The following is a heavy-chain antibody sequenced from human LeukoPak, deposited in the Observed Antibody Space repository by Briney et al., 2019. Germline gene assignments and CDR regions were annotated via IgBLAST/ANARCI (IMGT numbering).Heavy chain of an antibody. J-gene: IGHJ3*02. CDR3: AGGLYGGNSGI. Sequence: SETLSLTCTVSGGSISTYYWSWIRQPPGKGLEWIGYIYYSRSTNYNSSLKSRVTISVDTSKNQFSLRLSSVTAADTAMYYCAGGLYGGNSGIWGQGTMVTVSS. CDR1: GGSISTYY. CDR2: IYYSRST. D-gene: IGHD4-23*01. V-gene: IGHV4-59*01.